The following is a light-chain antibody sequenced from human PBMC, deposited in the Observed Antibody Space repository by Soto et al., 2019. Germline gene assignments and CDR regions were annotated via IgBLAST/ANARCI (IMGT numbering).Light chain of an antibody. CDR2: GAS. J-gene: IGKJ1*01. V-gene: IGKV1-39*01. CDR1: QTISSY. CDR3: QQSYVTPWT. Sequence: DIQMTQSPSSLAASVGDRVTITCRASQTISSYLNWYQQKPGKAPKLLIYGASSLQSGVPSRFSGSGSGTDFTLTISSLQPEDFATYYCQQSYVTPWTFGQGTKVEIK.